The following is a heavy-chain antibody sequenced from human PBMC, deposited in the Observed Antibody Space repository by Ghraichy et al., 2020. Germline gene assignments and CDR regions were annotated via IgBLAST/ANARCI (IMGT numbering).Heavy chain of an antibody. D-gene: IGHD6-6*01. J-gene: IGHJ4*02. CDR2: ISGSGGST. CDR3: AKVKGPSIAALDY. V-gene: IGHV3-23*01. Sequence: VSAISGSGGSTYYADSVKGRFTISRDNSKNTLYLQMNSLRAEDTAVYYCAKVKGPSIAALDYWGQGTLGT.